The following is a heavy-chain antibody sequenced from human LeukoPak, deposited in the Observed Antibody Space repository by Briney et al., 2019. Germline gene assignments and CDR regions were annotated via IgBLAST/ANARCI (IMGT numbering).Heavy chain of an antibody. CDR3: ARDLSGSYYFDY. CDR2: IHGDGRTT. V-gene: IGHV3-74*01. Sequence: GGSLRLSCAASGFTFSSYWIHWVRQVPGKGLVWVSRIHGDGRTTTYADSVKGRFTISRDNAKNSLYLQMNSLRAEDTAVYYCARDLSGSYYFDYWGQGTLVTVSS. D-gene: IGHD1-26*01. J-gene: IGHJ4*02. CDR1: GFTFSSYW.